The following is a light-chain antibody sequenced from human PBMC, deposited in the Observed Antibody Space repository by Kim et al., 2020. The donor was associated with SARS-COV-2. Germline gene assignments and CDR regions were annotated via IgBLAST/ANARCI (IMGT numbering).Light chain of an antibody. Sequence: ASARNRLTITCRESQRTNNWVAWYQQKPGKVPKLLIYGASTLQSGVPSRFSGSGSGTDFTLTISSLQPEDVASYYCQKYDDAPLSFGGGTKVDIK. CDR1: QRTNNW. CDR3: QKYDDAPLS. J-gene: IGKJ4*01. CDR2: GAS. V-gene: IGKV1-27*01.